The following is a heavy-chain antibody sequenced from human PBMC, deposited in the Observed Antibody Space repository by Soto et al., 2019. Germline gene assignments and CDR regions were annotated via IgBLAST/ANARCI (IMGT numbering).Heavy chain of an antibody. CDR2: ISGSGGST. Sequence: PGGSLRLSCTASGFTFSSYAMSWVRQAPGEGLGWVSGISGSGGSTYYADSLKGRFTISRDYSKNTLYLQMNSLRAEDTAVYYCAKDMGYNSFYGMAVWGQGTTVTVSS. CDR3: AKDMGYNSFYGMAV. CDR1: GFTFSSYA. V-gene: IGHV3-23*01. D-gene: IGHD1-20*01. J-gene: IGHJ6*02.